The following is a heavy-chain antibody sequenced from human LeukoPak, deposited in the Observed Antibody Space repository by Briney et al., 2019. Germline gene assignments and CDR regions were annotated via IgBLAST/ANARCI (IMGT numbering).Heavy chain of an antibody. J-gene: IGHJ3*02. V-gene: IGHV1-18*01. Sequence: ASVKVSCKASGYTFTSYGISWVRQAPGQGLEWMGWISAYNGNTNYAQKLQGRVTMTTDTSTSTAYMELRSLRSDDTAVYYCARDVGYGVVTPLDAFDIWGQGTMVTVSS. CDR3: ARDVGYGVVTPLDAFDI. D-gene: IGHD4-23*01. CDR2: ISAYNGNT. CDR1: GYTFTSYG.